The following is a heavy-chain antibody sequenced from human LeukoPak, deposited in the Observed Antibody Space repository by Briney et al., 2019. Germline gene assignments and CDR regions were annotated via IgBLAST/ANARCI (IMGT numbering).Heavy chain of an antibody. J-gene: IGHJ4*02. V-gene: IGHV4-59*01. CDR3: ARAGELLWFGVDY. CDR2: IYYSGST. D-gene: IGHD3-10*01. Sequence: PSETLSLTCTVSGGSISSYYWSWIRRPPGKGLEWIGYIYYSGSTNYNPSLKSRVTISVDTSKNQLSLKLSSVTAADTAVYYCARAGELLWFGVDYWGQGTLVTVSS. CDR1: GGSISSYY.